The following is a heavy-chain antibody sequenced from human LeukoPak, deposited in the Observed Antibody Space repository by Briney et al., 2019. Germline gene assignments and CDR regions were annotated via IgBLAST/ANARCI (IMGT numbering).Heavy chain of an antibody. CDR3: ARGGPREYQDSSDYSRLDY. Sequence: NPGGSLRLSCVGSGFTFSSYSMNWVRQAPGKGLEWVSFISGSSSYKYKLDSVKGRFTISRDNSKNTLYLQMNSLRAEDTAMYYCARGGPREYQDSSDYSRLDYWGQGALVTVSS. D-gene: IGHD3-22*01. CDR2: ISGSSSYK. V-gene: IGHV3-21*01. J-gene: IGHJ4*02. CDR1: GFTFSSYS.